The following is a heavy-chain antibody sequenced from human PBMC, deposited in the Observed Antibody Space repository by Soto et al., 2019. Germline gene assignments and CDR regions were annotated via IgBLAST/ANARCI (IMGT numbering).Heavy chain of an antibody. CDR1: GYTFTSYA. Sequence: SVKVSCKASGYTFTSYAMHWVRQAPGQRLEWMGWINAGNGNTKYSQKFQGRVTITRDTSASTAYMELSSLRSEDTAVYYCARPSTIFGFYYYYGMDVWGQGTTVTVSS. CDR3: ARPSTIFGFYYYYGMDV. J-gene: IGHJ6*02. D-gene: IGHD3-3*01. V-gene: IGHV1-3*01. CDR2: INAGNGNT.